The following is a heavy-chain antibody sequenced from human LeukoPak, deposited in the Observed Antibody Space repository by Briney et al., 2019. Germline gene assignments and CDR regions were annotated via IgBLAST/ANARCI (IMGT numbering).Heavy chain of an antibody. CDR1: GVSISNSSSY. CDR2: FFYTGNT. CDR3: ARGGRKEQLTIDF. Sequence: SEALSLTCTVSGVSISNSSSYWGWIRQSPGKGLEWLGSFFYTGNTYYNPSLKNRVTLSVDMSKNQFSLKVTSVTAADTAVYYCARGGRKEQLTIDFWGQGTLVTVSS. D-gene: IGHD6-13*01. V-gene: IGHV4-39*07. J-gene: IGHJ4*02.